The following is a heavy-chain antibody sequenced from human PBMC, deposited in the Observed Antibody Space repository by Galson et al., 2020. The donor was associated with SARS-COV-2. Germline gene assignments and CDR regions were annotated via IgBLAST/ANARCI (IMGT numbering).Heavy chain of an antibody. CDR3: ARARSGSYREAFDI. CDR2: ISYDGRTK. J-gene: IGHJ3*02. CDR1: GFTFSSYA. V-gene: IGHV3-30*04. D-gene: IGHD1-26*01. Sequence: GGSLRLSCAPPGFTFSSYAMHWVRQAPGKGLEWVAIISYDGRTKYYADSVKGRFTISRDNFKNTLYLQMDSIRLEDTSVYHCARARSGSYREAFDIWGQGTMVTVSS.